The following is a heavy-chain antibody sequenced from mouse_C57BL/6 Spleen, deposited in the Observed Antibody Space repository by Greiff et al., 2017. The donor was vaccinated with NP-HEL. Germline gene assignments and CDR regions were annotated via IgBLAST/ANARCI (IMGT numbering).Heavy chain of an antibody. Sequence: VQLMESGPELVKPGASVKISCKASGYAFSSSWMNWVKQRPGKGLEWIGRIYPGDGDTNYNGKFKGKATLTADKSSSTAYMQLSSLTSEDSAVYFCARAWLPYYAMDYWGQGTSVTVSS. D-gene: IGHD2-2*01. V-gene: IGHV1-82*01. CDR2: IYPGDGDT. J-gene: IGHJ4*01. CDR1: GYAFSSSW. CDR3: ARAWLPYYAMDY.